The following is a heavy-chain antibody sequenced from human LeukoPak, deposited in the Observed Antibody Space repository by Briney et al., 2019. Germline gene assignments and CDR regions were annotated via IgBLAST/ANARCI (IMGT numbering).Heavy chain of an antibody. V-gene: IGHV3-23*01. CDR1: GFTFNVYA. CDR2: IGTPDST. J-gene: IGHJ3*01. CDR3: AKDRENGNGIWDAFDV. Sequence: GGSLRLSCAASGFTFNVYAMSWVRQAPGRGLEWVSSIGTPDSTHYANSVKGRFTISRDDSKNTVFLQMNSLRAEDSATYYCAKDRENGNGIWDAFDVWGQGTVVTVSS. D-gene: IGHD3-3*02.